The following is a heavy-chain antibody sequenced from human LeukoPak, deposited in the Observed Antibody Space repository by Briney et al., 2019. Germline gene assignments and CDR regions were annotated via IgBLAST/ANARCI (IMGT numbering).Heavy chain of an antibody. D-gene: IGHD3-10*01. Sequence: SGPLSLTCAAPAGSTSSSPWWSWVRPPPGKGPARIGAIYHSGSTNYNPSLKSRVTISVDKSKNQFSLKLSSVTAADTAVYYCARDVPRRYYYGSGSYYDWGQGTLVTVSP. J-gene: IGHJ4*02. CDR2: IYHSGST. CDR3: ARDVPRRYYYGSGSYYD. V-gene: IGHV4-4*02. CDR1: AGSTSSSPW.